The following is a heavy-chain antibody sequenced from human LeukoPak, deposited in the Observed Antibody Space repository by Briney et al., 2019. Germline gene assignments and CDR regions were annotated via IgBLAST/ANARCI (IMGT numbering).Heavy chain of an antibody. V-gene: IGHV3-53*01. D-gene: IGHD1-14*01. J-gene: IGHJ3*02. CDR3: ARAWPVNRPPRLLRDAFDI. Sequence: GGSLRLSCAASGFTVSSNYMSWVRQAPGKGLDWVSVIYSGGTTYYADSVKGRFTISRDNSKNTLYLQMNSLRAEDTAVYYCARAWPVNRPPRLLRDAFDIWGQGTMVTVSS. CDR1: GFTVSSNY. CDR2: IYSGGTT.